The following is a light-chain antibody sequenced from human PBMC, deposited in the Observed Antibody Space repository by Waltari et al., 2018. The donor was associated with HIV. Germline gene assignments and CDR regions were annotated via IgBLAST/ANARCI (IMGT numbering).Light chain of an antibody. J-gene: IGLJ1*01. CDR1: SNDVASYDY. Sequence: QSALTQPASVSGSPGQSITISCTGTSNDVASYDYVSWYQQSPGKVPKLLIYDVYNRPSRISNRFSGSKSGNTAFLTISGLRAEDEADYYCASFTSGRLNVFGSGTKVTVL. CDR2: DVY. V-gene: IGLV2-14*01. CDR3: ASFTSGRLNV.